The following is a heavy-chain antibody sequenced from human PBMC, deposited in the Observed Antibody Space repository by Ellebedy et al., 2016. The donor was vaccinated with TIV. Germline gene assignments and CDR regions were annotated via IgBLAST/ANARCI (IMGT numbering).Heavy chain of an antibody. CDR1: GFTFSSYW. D-gene: IGHD3-22*01. CDR3: ARSDITMIELAY. CDR2: IKQDESEK. J-gene: IGHJ4*02. V-gene: IGHV3-7*03. Sequence: GESLKISCTVSGFTFSSYWMSWVRQAPGKGLEWVANIKQDESEKFYVDSVKGRFTISRDNAKNSLYLQMNSLRAEDTAVYYCARSDITMIELAYWGQGTLVTVSS.